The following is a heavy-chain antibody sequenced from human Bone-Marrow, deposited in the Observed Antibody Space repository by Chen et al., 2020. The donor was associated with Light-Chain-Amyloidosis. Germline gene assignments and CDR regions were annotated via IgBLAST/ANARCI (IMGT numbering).Heavy chain of an antibody. CDR3: ARRRDGYNFDY. Sequence: QLEQSGPEVKKPGAPLKISCKGSEYTFPNYWIGWVRQMPGKGLEWMGVIYPDDSDARYSPSFEGQVTISADKSITTAYLQWRSLKASDTAMYYCARRRDGYNFDYWGQGTLVTVSS. CDR1: EYTFPNYW. V-gene: IGHV5-51*01. CDR2: IYPDDSDA. D-gene: IGHD5-12*01. J-gene: IGHJ4*02.